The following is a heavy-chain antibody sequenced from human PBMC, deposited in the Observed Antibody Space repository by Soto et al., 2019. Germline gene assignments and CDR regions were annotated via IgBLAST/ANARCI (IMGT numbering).Heavy chain of an antibody. CDR1: GYTFTSYY. CDR2: INPSGGST. Sequence: GASVKVSCKASGYTFTSYYMHWVRQAPGQGLEWMGIINPSGGSTSYAQKFQGRVTMTRDTSTSTVYMELSSLRSEDTAVYYCAREPVVRIAVAEPFDYWGQGTLVTVSS. D-gene: IGHD6-19*01. V-gene: IGHV1-46*01. CDR3: AREPVVRIAVAEPFDY. J-gene: IGHJ4*02.